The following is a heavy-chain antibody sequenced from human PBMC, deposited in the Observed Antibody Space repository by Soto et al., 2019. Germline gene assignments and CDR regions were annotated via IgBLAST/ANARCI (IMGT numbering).Heavy chain of an antibody. CDR2: IDPSDSYT. D-gene: IGHD2-2*01. CDR3: ARHNYCSSTSCFYYYGMDV. J-gene: IGHJ6*02. CDR1: GYSFTNYW. Sequence: GESLKISCNGSGYSFTNYWISWVRQMPGKGLEWMGKIDPSDSYTNYSPSFQGHVTVSADKSSSTAYLQWSSLKAPDTAIYYCARHNYCSSTSCFYYYGMDVWGQGTTVTVSS. V-gene: IGHV5-10-1*01.